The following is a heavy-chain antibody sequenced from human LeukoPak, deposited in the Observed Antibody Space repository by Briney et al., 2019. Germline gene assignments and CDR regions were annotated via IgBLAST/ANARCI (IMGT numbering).Heavy chain of an antibody. V-gene: IGHV3-30*02. D-gene: IGHD6-13*01. CDR1: GFTSSSYG. CDR2: IRYDGSNK. CDR3: AKDTRGMGYYYYYMDV. Sequence: GGSLRLSCAASGFTSSSYGMHWVRQAPGKGLEWVAFIRYDGSNKYYADSVKGRFTISRDNSKNTLYLQMNSLRAEDTAVYYCAKDTRGMGYYYYYMDVWGKGTTVTISS. J-gene: IGHJ6*03.